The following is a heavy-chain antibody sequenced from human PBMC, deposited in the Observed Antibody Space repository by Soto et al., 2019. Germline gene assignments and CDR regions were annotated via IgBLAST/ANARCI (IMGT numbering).Heavy chain of an antibody. D-gene: IGHD3-9*01. CDR2: IYYSGST. Sequence: PLQTKPLTNTVSDGTIISVGYYWSWIRQHPGKGLEWIGYIYYSGSTYYNPSLKSRVTISVDTSKNQFSLKLSSVTAADTAVYYCARSRYYDILTGYSDKWFDPLGQRTLVIVSS. V-gene: IGHV4-31*03. J-gene: IGHJ5*02. CDR1: DGTIISVGYY. CDR3: ARSRYYDILTGYSDKWFDP.